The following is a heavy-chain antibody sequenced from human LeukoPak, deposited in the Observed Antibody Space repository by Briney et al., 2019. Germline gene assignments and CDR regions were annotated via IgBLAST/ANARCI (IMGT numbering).Heavy chain of an antibody. V-gene: IGHV1-46*01. CDR2: INPSGGST. CDR1: GYTFTSYY. J-gene: IGHJ4*02. D-gene: IGHD3-10*01. CDR3: ARDHEYYYGSGSYYPGGCDY. Sequence: ASVKVSCKASGYTFTSYYMHWVRQAPGQGLEWMGIINPSGGSTSYAQKFQGRVTMTRDTSTSTVYMDLSSLRYEDTAVYYCARDHEYYYGSGSYYPGGCDYWGQGTLVTVSS.